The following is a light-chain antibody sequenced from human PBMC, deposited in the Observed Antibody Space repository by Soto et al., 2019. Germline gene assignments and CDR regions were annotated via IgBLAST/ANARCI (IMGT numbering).Light chain of an antibody. CDR2: EVS. CDR3: GSYAGTNNYVV. Sequence: QSALTQPPSASGSPGQSVTISCTGTSSDVGGNNYVSWYRQHPGKAPKLMIYEVSKRPSGVPDRFSGSKSGNTASLTVSGLQAEDEAYYYCGSYAGTNNYVVFGGGTKVTVL. J-gene: IGLJ2*01. V-gene: IGLV2-8*01. CDR1: SSDVGGNNY.